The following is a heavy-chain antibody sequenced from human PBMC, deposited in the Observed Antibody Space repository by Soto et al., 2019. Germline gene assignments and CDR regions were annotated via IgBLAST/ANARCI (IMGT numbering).Heavy chain of an antibody. CDR3: ARGLLAFTMVRGVDDAFDI. CDR1: GYTFTTYD. Sequence: GAAVKGSCKASGYTFTTYDINWVRQATGQGREWMGWMNPNSGNTGYAQKFQGRVTMTRNTSISTAYMELSSLRSEDTAVYYCARGLLAFTMVRGVDDAFDIWGQGTMVTVSS. CDR2: MNPNSGNT. D-gene: IGHD3-10*01. J-gene: IGHJ3*02. V-gene: IGHV1-8*01.